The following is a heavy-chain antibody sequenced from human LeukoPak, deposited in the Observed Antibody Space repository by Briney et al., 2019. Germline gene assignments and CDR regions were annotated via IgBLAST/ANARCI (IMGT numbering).Heavy chain of an antibody. V-gene: IGHV4-4*02. CDR1: GGSISSSNW. CDR3: ASCKRTNGSGSYYRWFDP. J-gene: IGHJ5*02. CDR2: IYHSGST. D-gene: IGHD3-10*01. Sequence: SGTLSLTCAVSGGSISSSNWWSWVRQPPGKGLEWIGEIYHSGSTNYNPSLKSRVTISVDKSKNQFSLKLSSVTAADTAVYYYASCKRTNGSGSYYRWFDPWGQRTLVTVSS.